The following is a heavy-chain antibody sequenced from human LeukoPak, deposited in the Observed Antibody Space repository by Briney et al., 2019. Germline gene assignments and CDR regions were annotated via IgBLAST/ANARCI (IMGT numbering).Heavy chain of an antibody. J-gene: IGHJ4*02. CDR2: INPNSGGT. V-gene: IGHV1-2*06. CDR1: GYTFTGYY. CDR3: ARPGRVRDGYNHDY. Sequence: ASVKVSCKASGYTFTGYYMHWVRQAPGQGLEWMGRINPNSGGTNYAQKFQGRVTMTRDTSISTAYMELSRLRSDDTAVYYCARPGRVRDGYNHDYWGQGPLVTVSS. D-gene: IGHD5-24*01.